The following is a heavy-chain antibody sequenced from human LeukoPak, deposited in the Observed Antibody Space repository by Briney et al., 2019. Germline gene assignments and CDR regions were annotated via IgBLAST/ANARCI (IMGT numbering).Heavy chain of an antibody. CDR2: IYYSGST. D-gene: IGHD3-22*01. CDR1: GGSISSYY. V-gene: IGHV4-59*01. J-gene: IGHJ5*02. Sequence: SETLSLTCTVSGGSISSYYWSWLRQPPGKGLEWIGYIYYSGSTNYNPSLKSRVTISVDTSKNQFSLKLSSVTAADTAVYYCARGNSNDYLAWFDPWGQGTLVTVSS. CDR3: ARGNSNDYLAWFDP.